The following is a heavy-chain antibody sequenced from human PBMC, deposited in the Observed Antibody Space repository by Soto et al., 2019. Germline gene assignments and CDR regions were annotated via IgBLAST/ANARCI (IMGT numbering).Heavy chain of an antibody. J-gene: IGHJ6*02. CDR1: GYTFTGYY. V-gene: IGHV1-2*02. CDR2: INPNSGGT. D-gene: IGHD2-2*02. Sequence: SVKVSCKASGYTFTGYYMHWVRQAPGQGLEWMGWINPNSGGTNYAQKFQGRVTMTRDTSISTAYMELSRLRSDDTAVYYCARLGYCSSTSCYTTDYYYYYGMDVWGQGTTVTAP. CDR3: ARLGYCSSTSCYTTDYYYYYGMDV.